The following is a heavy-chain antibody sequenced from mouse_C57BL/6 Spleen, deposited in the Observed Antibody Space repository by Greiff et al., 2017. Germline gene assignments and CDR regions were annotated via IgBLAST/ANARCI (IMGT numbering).Heavy chain of an antibody. Sequence: VQLQQSGAELARPGASVKLSCTASGYTFTSYGISWVKQRTGQGLEWIGEIYPRSGNTYYNEKFKGKATLTADKSSSTAYMELRSLTSEDSAVYFCARSGDYEDAMDYWGQGTSVTVSS. J-gene: IGHJ4*01. D-gene: IGHD2-4*01. CDR2: IYPRSGNT. V-gene: IGHV1-81*01. CDR1: GYTFTSYG. CDR3: ARSGDYEDAMDY.